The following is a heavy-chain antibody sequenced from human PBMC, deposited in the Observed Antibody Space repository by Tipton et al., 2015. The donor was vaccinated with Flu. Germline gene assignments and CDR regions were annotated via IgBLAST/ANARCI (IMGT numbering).Heavy chain of an antibody. CDR3: AKGPDWWGYYDMDV. D-gene: IGHD2-8*02. CDR2: ISYDDSNK. J-gene: IGHJ6*02. Sequence: SLRLSCAASGFTFRTYGMHWVRQAPGKGLEWVAVISYDDSNKYYTDSVKGRFTISRDDSKNTLYLQMNSLRAEDTAKYYCAKGPDWWGYYDMDVWGQGTTVTVFS. CDR1: GFTFRTYG. V-gene: IGHV3-30*18.